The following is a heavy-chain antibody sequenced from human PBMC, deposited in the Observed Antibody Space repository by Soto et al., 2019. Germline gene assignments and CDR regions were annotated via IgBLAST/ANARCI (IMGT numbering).Heavy chain of an antibody. CDR3: DRFWHPGVADYANWFDL. D-gene: IGHD3-16*01. V-gene: IGHV4-30-4*01. J-gene: IGHJ5*02. CDR1: GGSISSGDYY. Sequence: SETLSLTCTVSGGSISSGDYYWSWIRQPPGKGLEWIGHIYYSGSTYYNPSLKSRLTISVDSSKSQFSLKLSSVTAADTAVYYCDRFWHPGVADYANWFDLWVQEPLVIV. CDR2: IYYSGST.